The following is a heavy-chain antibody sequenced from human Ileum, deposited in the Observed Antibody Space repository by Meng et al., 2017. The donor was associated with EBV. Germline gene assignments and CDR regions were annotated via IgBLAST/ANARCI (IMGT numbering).Heavy chain of an antibody. D-gene: IGHD6-13*01. CDR1: GGSFSGYY. V-gene: IGHV4-34*01. CDR3: ARGFYTYGSSCFDY. CDR2: INHSGST. Sequence: GQLQQWGAGLLNPSETLSLTCAVYGGSFSGYYWTWIRQPPGKGLEWIGEINHSGSTNYNPSLKSRVTISVDKNQFSLKLSSVTAADTAVYYCARGFYTYGSSCFDYWGQGTLSPSPQ. J-gene: IGHJ4*02.